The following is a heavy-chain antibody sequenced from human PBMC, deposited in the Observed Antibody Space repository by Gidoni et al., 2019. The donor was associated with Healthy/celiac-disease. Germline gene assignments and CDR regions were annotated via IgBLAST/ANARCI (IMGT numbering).Heavy chain of an antibody. Sequence: QVQLVESGGGVVQPGRSLRLSCAASGFTFSSYAIHWVRQAPGKGLEWVAVISYDGSNKYYADSVKGRFTISRDNSKNTLYLQMNSLRAEDTAVYYCARDPYFDWLLNYWGQGTLVTVSS. CDR2: ISYDGSNK. V-gene: IGHV3-30*01. J-gene: IGHJ4*02. CDR1: GFTFSSYA. CDR3: ARDPYFDWLLNY. D-gene: IGHD3-9*01.